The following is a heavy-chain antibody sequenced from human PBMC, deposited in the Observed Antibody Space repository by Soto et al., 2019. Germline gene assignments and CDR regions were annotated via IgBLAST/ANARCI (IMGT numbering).Heavy chain of an antibody. J-gene: IGHJ3*02. Sequence: ASVKVSCKASGYTFTGYYMHWVRQAPGQGLEWMGWINPNSGGTNYAQKFQGRVTITADESTSTAYMELSSLRSEDTAVYYCARDRPYYYDRSWGAFDIWGQGTMVTVSS. CDR3: ARDRPYYYDRSWGAFDI. CDR2: INPNSGGT. CDR1: GYTFTGYY. V-gene: IGHV1-2*02. D-gene: IGHD3-22*01.